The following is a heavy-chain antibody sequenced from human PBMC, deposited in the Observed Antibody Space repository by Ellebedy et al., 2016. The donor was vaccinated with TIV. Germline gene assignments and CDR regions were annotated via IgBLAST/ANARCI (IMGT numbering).Heavy chain of an antibody. D-gene: IGHD5-24*01. CDR3: AAGDGYNLHDY. CDR1: GCSINSYY. J-gene: IGHJ4*02. V-gene: IGHV4-59*01. Sequence: MPSETLSLTCPVSGCSINSYYWTWIRQPPGKGLEGIGYIYYTGSTNYNPSLKSRVTISVDTSTNQFSLKLSSVTAADTAGYYCAAGDGYNLHDYWGQGTLVTVSS. CDR2: IYYTGST.